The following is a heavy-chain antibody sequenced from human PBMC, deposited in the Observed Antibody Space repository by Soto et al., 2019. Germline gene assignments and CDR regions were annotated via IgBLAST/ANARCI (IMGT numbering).Heavy chain of an antibody. Sequence: SETVSLTCTVSGGSISSGDYYWSWIRQPPGKGLEWIGYIYYSGSTYYNPSLKSRVTISVDTSKNQFSLKLSSVTAADTAVYYCARVGITGTKHWFDPWGQRTLVTVSS. CDR2: IYYSGST. V-gene: IGHV4-30-4*01. D-gene: IGHD1-20*01. CDR1: GGSISSGDYY. CDR3: ARVGITGTKHWFDP. J-gene: IGHJ5*02.